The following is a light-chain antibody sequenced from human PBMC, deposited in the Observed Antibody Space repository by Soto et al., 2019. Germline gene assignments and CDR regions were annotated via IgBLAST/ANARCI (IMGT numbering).Light chain of an antibody. CDR2: DAS. CDR3: QQFANVPYT. CDR1: QDISNY. J-gene: IGKJ2*01. Sequence: DIQMTQSPSSLSASVGDRVTITCQASQDISNYLNWYQQKPGEAPKLLIYDASNLETGVPSRFSVSGSRTDFTFTVTTLQPEDFATYYCQQFANVPYTFGQGTKLDIK. V-gene: IGKV1-33*01.